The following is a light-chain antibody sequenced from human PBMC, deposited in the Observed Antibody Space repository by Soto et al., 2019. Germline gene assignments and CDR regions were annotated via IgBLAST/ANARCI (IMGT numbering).Light chain of an antibody. CDR2: SDN. J-gene: IGLJ2*01. Sequence: QSVLTQPPSASGTPGQRVTISCSGSSSNIGSNPVSWYQQLPGTAPKSLIYSDNQRPSGVPDRISGSRSGTSASLAISGLQSEDEAEYYCAAWDVSLRGRVFGGGTKLTVL. CDR1: SSNIGSNP. V-gene: IGLV1-44*01. CDR3: AAWDVSLRGRV.